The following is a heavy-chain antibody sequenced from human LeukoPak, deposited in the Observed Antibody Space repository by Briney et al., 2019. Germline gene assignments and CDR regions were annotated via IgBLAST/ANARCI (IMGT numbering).Heavy chain of an antibody. CDR2: INHSGST. Sequence: SETLSLTCAVYGGSFSGYYWSWIRQPPGKGLEWIGEINHSGSTNYNPSLKRRVTISVDTSKNQFSLRLSYVTAADTAVYYCARVGSCSGGSCYDAIDIWGQGTMVTVSS. CDR1: GGSFSGYY. V-gene: IGHV4-34*01. CDR3: ARVGSCSGGSCYDAIDI. J-gene: IGHJ3*02. D-gene: IGHD2-15*01.